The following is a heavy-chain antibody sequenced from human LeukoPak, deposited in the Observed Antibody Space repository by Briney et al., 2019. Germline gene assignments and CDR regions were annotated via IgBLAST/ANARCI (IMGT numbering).Heavy chain of an antibody. D-gene: IGHD4-11*01. J-gene: IGHJ4*02. Sequence: PGGPLRLSCAASGFTFSSYAMSWVRQAPGKGLEWVSAISGSGGSTYYADSVKGRFTISRDNSKNTLYLLLNSLRAEDTAIYYCASTLTTFAYWGQGTLVAVSS. V-gene: IGHV3-23*01. CDR2: ISGSGGST. CDR3: ASTLTTFAY. CDR1: GFTFSSYA.